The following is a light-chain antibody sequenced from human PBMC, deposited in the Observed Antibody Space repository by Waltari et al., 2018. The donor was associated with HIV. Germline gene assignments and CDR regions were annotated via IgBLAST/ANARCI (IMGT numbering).Light chain of an antibody. J-gene: IGKJ5*01. CDR2: CAS. CDR3: QQYYKWPLT. CDR1: QSVRSK. V-gene: IGKV3D-15*01. Sequence: EIVMLQSPATLSVSPGERATLSCRASQSVRSKLAWYQQRPGQAPRLLIYCASTRSTGIPGRFSASESGTEFILTISSLQSEDCAVYYCQQYYKWPLTFGQGTRLEIK.